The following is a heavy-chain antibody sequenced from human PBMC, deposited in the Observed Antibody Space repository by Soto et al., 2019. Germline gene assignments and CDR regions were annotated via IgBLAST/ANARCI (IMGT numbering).Heavy chain of an antibody. CDR1: GFPISDHY. CDR2: TKNKAQGYTT. CDR3: TRWTSGACGP. J-gene: IGHJ5*02. D-gene: IGHD2-8*02. Sequence: EVQLVESGGGWVQPGGSLRLTCAASGFPISDHYMYWVRQGPGRGLEWLGRTKNKAQGYTTEYAASVKGRFTISRDDSQNSLYLQMNSLETGDTAVYYCTRWTSGACGPWGQGTLVTVSS. V-gene: IGHV3-72*01.